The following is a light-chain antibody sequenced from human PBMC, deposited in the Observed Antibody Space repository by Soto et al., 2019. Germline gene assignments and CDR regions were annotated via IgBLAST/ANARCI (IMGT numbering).Light chain of an antibody. CDR2: AVT. V-gene: IGLV2-8*01. CDR1: SGHVGGYDY. J-gene: IGLJ1*01. CDR3: SSYAGSDSPYV. Sequence: AVVTQPPSASGSPVQSVPISCTGTSGHVGGYDYVSWYQQHPGKATQLMIYAVTKRPLGVPDRFSGSKSGDTDSLTVSGLQAEDEADYYCSSYAGSDSPYVFGTGTKVTVL.